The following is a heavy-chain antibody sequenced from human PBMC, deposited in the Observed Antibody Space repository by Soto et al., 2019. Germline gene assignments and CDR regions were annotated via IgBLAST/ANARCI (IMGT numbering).Heavy chain of an antibody. J-gene: IGHJ5*02. CDR1: GFTVSSNY. Sequence: ESGGGLIQPGGSLRLSCAASGFTVSSNYMSWVRQAPGKGLEWVSVIYSGGSTYYADSVKGRFTISRDNSKNTLYLQMNSLRAEDTAVYYCARAMGGRGNWFDPWGQGTLVTVSS. V-gene: IGHV3-53*01. D-gene: IGHD3-16*01. CDR3: ARAMGGRGNWFDP. CDR2: IYSGGST.